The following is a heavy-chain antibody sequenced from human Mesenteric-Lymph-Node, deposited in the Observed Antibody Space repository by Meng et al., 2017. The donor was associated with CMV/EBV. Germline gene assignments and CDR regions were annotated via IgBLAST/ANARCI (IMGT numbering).Heavy chain of an antibody. J-gene: IGHJ6*02. CDR2: INSDGSTT. D-gene: IGHD6-6*01. CDR3: AIAARGDYYYGMDV. CDR1: GFTFSNYW. V-gene: IGHV3-74*01. Sequence: GESLKISCAASGFTFSNYWTHWVRQAPGKGLVWVSRINSDGSTTNYADSVKGRFTISRDNAKNTLYLQMNSLRAEDTAVYYCAIAARGDYYYGMDVWGQGTTVTVSS.